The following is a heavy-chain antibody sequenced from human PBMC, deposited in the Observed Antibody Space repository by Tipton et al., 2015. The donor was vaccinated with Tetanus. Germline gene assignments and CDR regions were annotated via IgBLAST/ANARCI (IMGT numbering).Heavy chain of an antibody. CDR2: IYSSGSP. D-gene: IGHD2-2*01. J-gene: IGHJ4*02. CDR1: GASITSAGYY. CDR3: ARSRGVIPAARTEDF. V-gene: IGHV4-31*03. Sequence: TLSLTCTVSGASITSAGYYWSWIRQHPGKGLEWIGYIYSSGSPHYHPSLKSRVSISVDPSKNHFSLKLTSLTVADTAVYYCARSRGVIPAARTEDFWDQGTLVTVSS.